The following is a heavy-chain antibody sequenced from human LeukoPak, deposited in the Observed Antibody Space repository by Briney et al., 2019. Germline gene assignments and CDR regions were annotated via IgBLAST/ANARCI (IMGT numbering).Heavy chain of an antibody. CDR3: ARARGDYYDSSGPYKTFDY. V-gene: IGHV4-30-4*08. J-gene: IGHJ4*02. Sequence: SETLSLTCTVSGGSISSTGYYWSWIRQPPGKGLEWIGYIYYSGSTYYNPSLKSRVTISVDTSKNQFSLKLSSVTAADTAVYYCARARGDYYDSSGPYKTFDYWGQGTLVTVSS. CDR2: IYYSGST. D-gene: IGHD3-22*01. CDR1: GGSISSTGYY.